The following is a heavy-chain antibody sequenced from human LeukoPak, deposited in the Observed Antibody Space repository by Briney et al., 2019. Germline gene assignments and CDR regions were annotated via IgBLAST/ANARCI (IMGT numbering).Heavy chain of an antibody. CDR2: INPNSGGT. CDR1: GYTFTSYY. V-gene: IGHV1-2*02. CDR3: ARDAKTMIVVVARSGLGY. D-gene: IGHD3-22*01. J-gene: IGHJ4*02. Sequence: ASVKVSCKASGYTFTSYYMHWVRQAPGQGLEWMGWINPNSGGTNYAQKFQGRVTMTRDTSISTAYMELSRLRSDDTAVYYCARDAKTMIVVVARSGLGYWGQGTLVTVSS.